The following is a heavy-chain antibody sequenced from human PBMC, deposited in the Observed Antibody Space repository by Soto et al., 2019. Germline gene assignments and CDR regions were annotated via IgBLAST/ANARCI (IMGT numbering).Heavy chain of an antibody. J-gene: IGHJ5*02. CDR1: GASISTGGYY. D-gene: IGHD1-1*01. CDR2: IYHSGTT. Sequence: QVRLQESGPGLVKPSQTLSLTCIVSGASISTGGYYWSWIRQHPGKGLGLIGYIYHSGTTYYNPSLERRLSISADSSKNLLSLNLTSVTAADTAIYYGERATAPCWFDPWGQGTLVTVSS. CDR3: ERATAPCWFDP. V-gene: IGHV4-31*03.